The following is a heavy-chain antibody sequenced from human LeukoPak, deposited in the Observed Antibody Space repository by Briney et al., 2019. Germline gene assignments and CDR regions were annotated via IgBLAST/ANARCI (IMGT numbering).Heavy chain of an antibody. CDR3: ATGPITIFGVVTPYMDV. V-gene: IGHV4-4*07. CDR2: IYTSGST. CDR1: GGSISSYY. Sequence: SETLSLTCTVSGGSISSYYWSWIRQPAGKGLEWIGRIYTSGSTNYNPSLKSRVTISVDKSKNQFSLKLSSVTAADTAVYYCATGPITIFGVVTPYMDVWGKGTTVTVSS. D-gene: IGHD3-3*01. J-gene: IGHJ6*03.